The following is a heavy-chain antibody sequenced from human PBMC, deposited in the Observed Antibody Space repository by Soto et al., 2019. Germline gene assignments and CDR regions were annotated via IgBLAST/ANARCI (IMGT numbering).Heavy chain of an antibody. Sequence: GGCLILSSAAAEPTISTYVMSWVRQAPGNGLEWVSSMTGSGAITYYGDSVKGRFTISRDNSKNTPFLQMNSLRSEDTAIYFCTKQSCDVTTSPRASVSNFFFQYWRQVALVAVS. CDR1: EPTISTYV. CDR2: MTGSGAIT. J-gene: IGHJ4*02. D-gene: IGHD1-1*01. V-gene: IGHV3-23*01. CDR3: TKQSCDVTTSPRASVSNFFFQY.